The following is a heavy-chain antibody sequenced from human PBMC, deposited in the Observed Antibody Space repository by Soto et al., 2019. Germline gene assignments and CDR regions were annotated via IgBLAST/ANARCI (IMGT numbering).Heavy chain of an antibody. J-gene: IGHJ6*02. CDR3: AREVGGSKSYYYYGMDV. CDR2: ISYDGSNK. CDR1: GFTFSSYA. V-gene: IGHV3-30-3*01. D-gene: IGHD1-26*01. Sequence: PGGSLRLSCAASGFTFSSYAMHWVRQAPGKGLEWVAVISYDGSNKYYADSVKGRFTISRDNSKNTLYLQMNSLRAEDTAVYYCAREVGGSKSYYYYGMDVWGQGTTVTVSS.